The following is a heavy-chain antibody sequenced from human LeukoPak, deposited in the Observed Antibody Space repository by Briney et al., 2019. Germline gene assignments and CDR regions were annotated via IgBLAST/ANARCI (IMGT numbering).Heavy chain of an antibody. D-gene: IGHD3-22*01. V-gene: IGHV4-4*09. Sequence: SETLSLTCTVSGGSISSYYWSWIRQPPGKGLEWIGYIYTSGSTNYNPSLKSRVTISVDTSKNQFSLKLSSVTAVDTAVYYCARSIPSSGYYQPYFDYWGQGTLATVSS. CDR2: IYTSGST. CDR3: ARSIPSSGYYQPYFDY. J-gene: IGHJ4*02. CDR1: GGSISSYY.